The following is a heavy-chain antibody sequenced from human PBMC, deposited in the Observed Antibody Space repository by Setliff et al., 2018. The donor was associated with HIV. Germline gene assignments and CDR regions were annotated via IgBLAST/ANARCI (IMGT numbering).Heavy chain of an antibody. CDR3: VTTDYFYGRNNFEY. CDR1: GVSISSGGYY. Sequence: PSETLSLTCTVSGVSISSGGYYWNWIRQHPGKGLEWIGYIYTSGTTYYNPSLKSRVTLSVDPSKSQFSLKLTSVTAADTALYYCVTTDYFYGRNNFEYWGQGALVTVSS. D-gene: IGHD3-10*01. CDR2: IYTSGTT. J-gene: IGHJ4*02. V-gene: IGHV4-31*03.